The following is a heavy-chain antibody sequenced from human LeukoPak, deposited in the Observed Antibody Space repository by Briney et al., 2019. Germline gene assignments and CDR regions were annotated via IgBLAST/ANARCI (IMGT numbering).Heavy chain of an antibody. J-gene: IGHJ6*03. CDR3: ARVLTELSYYYYMDV. D-gene: IGHD1-14*01. Sequence: SETLSLTCTVSGGSISSYYWSWLRQPPGKGLEWIGYIYYSGSTNYNPSLKSRVTISVDTSKNQFSLKLSSVTAGDTAVYYCARVLTELSYYYYMDVWGKGTTVTVSS. CDR2: IYYSGST. CDR1: GGSISSYY. V-gene: IGHV4-59*01.